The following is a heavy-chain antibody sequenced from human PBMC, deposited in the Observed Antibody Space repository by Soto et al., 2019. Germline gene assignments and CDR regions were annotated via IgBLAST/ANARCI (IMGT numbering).Heavy chain of an antibody. Sequence: SGPTLVNPTETLTLTCTVSGFSLSNARMGVSWIRQPPGKALEWLAHIFSNDEKSYSTSLKSRLTISKDTSKSQVVLTMTNMDPVDTATYYCARSNYDFWSGYYSFDYWGQGTLVTVSS. CDR3: ARSNYDFWSGYYSFDY. CDR2: IFSNDEK. V-gene: IGHV2-26*01. CDR1: GFSLSNARMG. D-gene: IGHD3-3*01. J-gene: IGHJ4*02.